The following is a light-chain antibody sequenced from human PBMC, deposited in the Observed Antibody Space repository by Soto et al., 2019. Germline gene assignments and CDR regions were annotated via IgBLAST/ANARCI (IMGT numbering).Light chain of an antibody. J-gene: IGLJ3*02. CDR1: SSNIENNY. Sequence: QSVLTQPPSVSAAPGQKVTISCSGSSSNIENNYASWYQQLPGTAPKLLIYENDDQPSGIPDRFSGAKSCTYAILGITGLQNGDEDAYYCGTWDSSLSAWVFGGGTKLTVL. V-gene: IGLV1-51*02. CDR2: END. CDR3: GTWDSSLSAWV.